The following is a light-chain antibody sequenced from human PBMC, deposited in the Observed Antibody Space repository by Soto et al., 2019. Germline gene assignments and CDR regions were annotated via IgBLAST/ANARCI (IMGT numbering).Light chain of an antibody. V-gene: IGKV3-11*01. J-gene: IGKJ1*01. CDR2: DAS. CDR1: QSVSSY. CDR3: QQRSNWPVT. Sequence: EIVLTQSPTTLSLSPGEGATLSCRASQSVSSYLAWYQQKPGQAPRLLIYDASNRATGIPARFSGSGSGTDFTLFISSLEPADFAVYYCQQRSNWPVTFGLGTKVEV.